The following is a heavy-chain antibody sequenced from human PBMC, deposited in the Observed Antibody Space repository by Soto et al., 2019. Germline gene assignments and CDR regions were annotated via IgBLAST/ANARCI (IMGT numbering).Heavy chain of an antibody. V-gene: IGHV3-23*01. CDR2: ISGSGGST. CDR3: AKGRTIMVYEWFDP. CDR1: GFTFSSYA. J-gene: IGHJ5*02. D-gene: IGHD2-8*01. Sequence: EVQLLESGGGLVQPGGSLRLSCAASGFTFSSYAMSWVRQAPGKGLEWVSAISGSGGSTYYADSVKGRFTISRDNSKNTRYLQRNSLRAEDTAVYYCAKGRTIMVYEWFDPWGQGTLVTVSS.